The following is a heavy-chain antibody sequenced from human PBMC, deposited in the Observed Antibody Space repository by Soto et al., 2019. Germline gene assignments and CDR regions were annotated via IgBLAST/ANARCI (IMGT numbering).Heavy chain of an antibody. D-gene: IGHD3-10*01. CDR1: GFTFSSYA. CDR3: AKDNRGSGSYGWFGP. CDR2: ISESGTSA. V-gene: IGHV3-23*01. Sequence: EVQVLASGGGLEQPGGSLRLSCAASGFTFSSYAMGWVRQAPGKGLEWVSSISESGTSAYYADSVKGRFTISRDNSKDTLFLQMNSLRAEDTALYHCAKDNRGSGSYGWFGPWGQGTLVTVSS. J-gene: IGHJ5*02.